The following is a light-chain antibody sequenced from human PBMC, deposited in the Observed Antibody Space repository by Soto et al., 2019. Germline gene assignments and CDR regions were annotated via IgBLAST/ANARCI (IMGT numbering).Light chain of an antibody. CDR1: SGDIGNYDL. CDR2: EVS. V-gene: IGLV2-23*02. J-gene: IGLJ3*02. Sequence: QSVLTQPASVSGSPGQSITISCTGSSGDIGNYDLVSWYQQIPGKAPQLMIFEVSRRPSRVSDRFSGSKSGNTASLTISDLQAEDEGDFYCCSYAGGGAWVFGGGTKLTVL. CDR3: CSYAGGGAWV.